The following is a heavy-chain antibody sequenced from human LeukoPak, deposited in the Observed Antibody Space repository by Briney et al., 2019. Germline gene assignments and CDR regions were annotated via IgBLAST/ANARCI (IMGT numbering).Heavy chain of an antibody. J-gene: IGHJ5*02. CDR2: IYYSGST. V-gene: IGHV4-39*01. CDR3: ARPLPYYDFWSGYHNWFDP. D-gene: IGHD3-3*01. CDR1: GGSISSSSYY. Sequence: PETLSLTCTVSGGSISSSSYYWGWIRQPPGKGLEWIGSIYYSGSTYYNPSLKSRVTISVDTSKNQFSLKLSSVTAADTAVYYRARPLPYYDFWSGYHNWFDPWGQGTLVTVSS.